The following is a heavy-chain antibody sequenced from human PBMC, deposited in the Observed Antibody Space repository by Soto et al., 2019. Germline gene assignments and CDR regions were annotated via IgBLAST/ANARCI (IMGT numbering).Heavy chain of an antibody. CDR3: ARGGYYLAAAGAIDY. CDR2: IYPGDSDT. J-gene: IGHJ4*02. V-gene: IGHV5-51*01. D-gene: IGHD6-13*01. CDR1: GYSFTSYW. Sequence: GESLKIHCKGSGYSFTSYWIGWVRQMPGKGLEWMGIIYPGDSDTRYSPSFQGQVTISADKSISTAYLQWSSLKASDTAMYYCARGGYYLAAAGAIDYWGQGTLVTVSS.